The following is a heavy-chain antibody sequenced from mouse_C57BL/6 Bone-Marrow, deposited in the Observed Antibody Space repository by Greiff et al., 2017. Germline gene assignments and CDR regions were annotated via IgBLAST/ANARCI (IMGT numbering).Heavy chain of an antibody. CDR2: INPYNGGT. D-gene: IGHD3-2*02. Sequence: EVQLQQSGPVLVKPGASVKMSCKASGYTFTDYYMNWVKQSHGKSLEWIGVINPYNGGTSYNQKFKGKATLTVDKSSSTAYMELNSLTSEDSAVYYCAKGAAQAPWFAYWGQRSLVTVSA. J-gene: IGHJ3*01. CDR3: AKGAAQAPWFAY. V-gene: IGHV1-19*01. CDR1: GYTFTDYY.